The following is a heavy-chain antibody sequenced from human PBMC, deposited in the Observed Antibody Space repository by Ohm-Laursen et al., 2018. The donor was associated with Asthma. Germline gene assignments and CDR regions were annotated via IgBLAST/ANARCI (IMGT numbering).Heavy chain of an antibody. V-gene: IGHV3-53*01. CDR3: AREGLEVENAFES. D-gene: IGHD6-19*01. CDR1: GFTVSSNY. J-gene: IGHJ3*02. Sequence: GSLRLSCSASGFTVSSNYMSWVRQAPGKGLEWVSIIYSGGSAYYADSVKGRFIISRDNSKNSVDLQMNSLRAEDTAVYYCAREGLEVENAFESWGQGTLVTVSS. CDR2: IYSGGSA.